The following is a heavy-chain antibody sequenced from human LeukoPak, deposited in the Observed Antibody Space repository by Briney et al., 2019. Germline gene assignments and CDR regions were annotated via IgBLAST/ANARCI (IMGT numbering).Heavy chain of an antibody. D-gene: IGHD6-13*01. V-gene: IGHV4-30-2*01. Sequence: PSETLSLTCAVSGGSISSGGYSWSWIRQPPGKGLEWIGYIYHRGSTYYNPSLKSRVTISVDRSKNQFSLKLSSVTAADTAVYYCARADVRDSSSWYLGYWGQGTLVTVSS. J-gene: IGHJ4*02. CDR1: GGSISSGGYS. CDR2: IYHRGST. CDR3: ARADVRDSSSWYLGY.